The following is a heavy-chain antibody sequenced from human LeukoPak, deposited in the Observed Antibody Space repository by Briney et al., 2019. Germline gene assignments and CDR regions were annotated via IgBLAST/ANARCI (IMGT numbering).Heavy chain of an antibody. CDR1: GFTFSSYG. D-gene: IGHD6-13*01. CDR2: IWYDGSNK. J-gene: IGHJ4*02. Sequence: GGSLRLSCAASGFTFSSYGMHWVRQAPGKGLEWVAVIWYDGSNKYYADSVKGRSTISRDNSKNTLYLQMNSLRAEDTAVYYCARWYSSSWYTPDYWGQGTLVTVSS. CDR3: ARWYSSSWYTPDY. V-gene: IGHV3-33*01.